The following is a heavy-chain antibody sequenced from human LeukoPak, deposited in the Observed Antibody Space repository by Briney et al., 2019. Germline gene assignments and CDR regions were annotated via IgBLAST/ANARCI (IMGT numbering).Heavy chain of an antibody. CDR2: IYYSGST. CDR3: ARHPLYPYYYYYMDV. V-gene: IGHV4-39*01. CDR1: GGPISSSSYY. J-gene: IGHJ6*03. Sequence: PSETLSLTCTVSGGPISSSSYYWGWIRQPPEKGLEWIGSIYYSGSTYYNPPLKSRVTISVDTSKDQFSLKLSSVTAADTAVYYCARHPLYPYYYYYMDVWGKGTTVTVSS. D-gene: IGHD2-2*02.